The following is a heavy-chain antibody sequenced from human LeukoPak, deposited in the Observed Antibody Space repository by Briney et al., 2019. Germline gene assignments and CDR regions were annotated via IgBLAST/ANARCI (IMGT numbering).Heavy chain of an antibody. CDR1: GFTFSSYA. J-gene: IGHJ4*02. Sequence: PGGSLRLSCAASGFTFSSYAMSWVRQAPGKGLEWVSAISGSGGSTYYADSVKGRFTISRDNSKNTLYLQMNSLRAEDTAVYYCAKDKGLLWFGELSYYFDYWGQGTLVTVSS. CDR3: AKDKGLLWFGELSYYFDY. CDR2: ISGSGGST. D-gene: IGHD3-10*01. V-gene: IGHV3-23*01.